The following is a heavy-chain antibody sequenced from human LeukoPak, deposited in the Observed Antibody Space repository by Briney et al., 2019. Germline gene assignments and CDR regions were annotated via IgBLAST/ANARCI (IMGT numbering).Heavy chain of an antibody. J-gene: IGHJ4*02. V-gene: IGHV3-23*01. D-gene: IGHD1-14*01. CDR1: GGSFSGYY. Sequence: ETLSLTCAVYGGSFSGYYWSWVRQAPGKGLEWVSTISNSGGTTYYADSVKGRFTISRDDSENTLYLQMNSLRAEDTAVYYCAKATGYLLWGQGTLVTVSS. CDR2: ISNSGGTT. CDR3: AKATGYLL.